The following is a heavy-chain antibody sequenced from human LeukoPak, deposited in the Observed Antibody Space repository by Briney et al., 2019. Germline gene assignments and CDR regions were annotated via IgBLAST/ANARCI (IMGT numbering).Heavy chain of an antibody. Sequence: ASVKVSCKASGYTFTAYYMHWVRQAPGQGLEWMGWINPNSGGTNYAQKFQGRVTMTRDTSISTAYMELSRLRSDDTAVYYCARPNYYYDSSGRYVFDIWGQGTMVTVSS. CDR2: INPNSGGT. CDR1: GYTFTAYY. CDR3: ARPNYYYDSSGRYVFDI. V-gene: IGHV1-2*02. J-gene: IGHJ3*02. D-gene: IGHD3-22*01.